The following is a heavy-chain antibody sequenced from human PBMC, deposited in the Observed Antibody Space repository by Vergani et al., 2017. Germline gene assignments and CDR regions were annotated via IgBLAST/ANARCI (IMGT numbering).Heavy chain of an antibody. D-gene: IGHD3-10*01. CDR1: GFTFSSYS. CDR3: AADYYGSGSYAY. CDR2: ISSSSSTI. V-gene: IGHV3-48*02. Sequence: EVQLVESGGGLVQPGGSLRLSCAASGFTFSSYSMNWVRKAPGKGLEWVSYISSSSSTIYYADSVKGRFTISRDNAKNSLYLQMNSLRDEDTAVYYCAADYYGSGSYAYWGQGTLVTVSS. J-gene: IGHJ4*02.